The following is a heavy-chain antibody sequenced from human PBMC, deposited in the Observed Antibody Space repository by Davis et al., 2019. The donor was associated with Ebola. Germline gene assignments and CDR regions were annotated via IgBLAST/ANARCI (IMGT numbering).Heavy chain of an antibody. V-gene: IGHV3-23*01. CDR1: GFTFSSFA. J-gene: IGHJ4*02. CDR2: ISTSGAYT. D-gene: IGHD5-12*01. CDR3: ARDPRYTISHFDY. Sequence: GESLKISCEASGFTFSSFAINWVRQAPGKGLMWVSAISTSGAYTYYADSVRGRFTISRDNSKNTLYLQMNSLRAEDTAIYFCARDPRYTISHFDYWGRGALITVSS.